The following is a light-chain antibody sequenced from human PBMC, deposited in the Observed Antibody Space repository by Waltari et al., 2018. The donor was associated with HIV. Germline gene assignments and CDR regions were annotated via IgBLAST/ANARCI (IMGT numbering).Light chain of an antibody. V-gene: IGKV4-1*01. CDR2: WAS. CDR1: QSLYSSNNKNY. Sequence: DIVMTQSPDSLPVSLGERATINCKSSQSLYSSNNKNYLAWYQQKPGQPPKLLIYWASTRESGVPDRFSGSGSGTDFTLTISSLQAEDVAVYYCQQYYVTSPLPFGGGTKVEIK. CDR3: QQYYVTSPLP. J-gene: IGKJ4*01.